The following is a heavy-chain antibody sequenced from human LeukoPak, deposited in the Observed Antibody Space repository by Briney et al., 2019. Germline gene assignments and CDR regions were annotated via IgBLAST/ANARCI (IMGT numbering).Heavy chain of an antibody. D-gene: IGHD3-10*01. V-gene: IGHV3-7*01. CDR3: ARYYYGSGRVYYFDY. CDR2: IKEDAGEI. CDR1: GFTFSSYE. J-gene: IGHJ4*02. Sequence: PGGSLRLSCAASGFTFSSYEMNWVRQVPGKGLEWVANIKEDAGEIYYVDSVKGRFTISRDNAKNSLYLQMNSLRAEDTAVYYCARYYYGSGRVYYFDYWGQGTLVTVSS.